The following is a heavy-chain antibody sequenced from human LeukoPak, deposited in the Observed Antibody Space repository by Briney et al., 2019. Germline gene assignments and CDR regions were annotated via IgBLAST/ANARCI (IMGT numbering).Heavy chain of an antibody. CDR1: GDSISSDTYY. D-gene: IGHD3-3*01. Sequence: SQTLSLTCTVSGDSISSDTYYWSWLRQPAGKGLEWIGRIYTSGSTNYNPSLTSRVTISVDTSKNQFSLKLSSVTAADTAVYYCARSYDFWWGTYFDYWGQGTLVTVSS. V-gene: IGHV4-61*02. CDR3: ARSYDFWWGTYFDY. J-gene: IGHJ4*02. CDR2: IYTSGST.